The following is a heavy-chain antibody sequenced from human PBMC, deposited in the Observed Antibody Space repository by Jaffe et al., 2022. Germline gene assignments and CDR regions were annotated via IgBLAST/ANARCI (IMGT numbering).Heavy chain of an antibody. J-gene: IGHJ6*03. CDR1: GYTFTSYY. Sequence: QVQLVQSGAEVKKPGASVKVSCKASGYTFTSYYMHWVRQAPGQGLEWMGIINPSGGSTSYAQKFQGRVTMTRDTSTSTVYMELSSLRSEDTAVYYCAASVPPFWSGYSASYYYYYMDVWGKGTTVTVSS. V-gene: IGHV1-46*01. D-gene: IGHD3-3*01. CDR3: AASVPPFWSGYSASYYYYYMDV. CDR2: INPSGGST.